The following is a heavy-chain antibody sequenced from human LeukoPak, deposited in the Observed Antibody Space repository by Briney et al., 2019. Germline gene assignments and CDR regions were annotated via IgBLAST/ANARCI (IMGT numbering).Heavy chain of an antibody. CDR1: GYSFTSYW. V-gene: IGHV5-10-1*01. J-gene: IGHJ4*02. Sequence: GESLQISCQGSGYSFTSYWIIWVRQLPGKGLEWMGRIDPSDSYTNYSPSFQGHVTISADKSISTAYLQWSSLKASDTAMYYCARHPMGEHFDYWGQGTLVTVSS. CDR2: IDPSDSYT. CDR3: ARHPMGEHFDY.